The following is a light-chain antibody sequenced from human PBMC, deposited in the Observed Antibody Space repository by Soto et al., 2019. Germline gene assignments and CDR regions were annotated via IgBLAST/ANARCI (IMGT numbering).Light chain of an antibody. J-gene: IGKJ4*01. V-gene: IGKV1-27*01. CDR2: AAS. Sequence: DIQMTQSPSSLSASVGDRVTITCRASQDISNYLAWYQQNPGKVPKLLIYAASTLQSGVPSRFSGSGSGTDFTLTISSQQPEDVATYYCQTYTSAPPTFGGGTKVEIK. CDR1: QDISNY. CDR3: QTYTSAPPT.